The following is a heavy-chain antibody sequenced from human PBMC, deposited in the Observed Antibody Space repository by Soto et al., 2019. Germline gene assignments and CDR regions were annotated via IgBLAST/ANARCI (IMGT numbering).Heavy chain of an antibody. J-gene: IGHJ6*02. CDR3: ARQGGSSWSFEGKGLDV. Sequence: SVTLSLSCPVAGDYVISIIYYWPWLRQPPGKGLEWIGEIHSSGTTNYSPSPKSRTSVSVDTSRNEFSLKVTSVTAADTAVYYCARQGGSSWSFEGKGLDVWGLGTTGTVSS. V-gene: IGHV4-61*01. D-gene: IGHD6-13*01. CDR1: GDYVISIIYY. CDR2: IHSSGTT.